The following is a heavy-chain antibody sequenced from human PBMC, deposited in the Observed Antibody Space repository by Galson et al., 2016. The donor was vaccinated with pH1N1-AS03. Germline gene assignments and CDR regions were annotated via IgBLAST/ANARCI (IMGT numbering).Heavy chain of an antibody. D-gene: IGHD1-26*01. CDR1: GYNFTNYW. CDR2: IDPRDSDT. Sequence: QSGAEVKKPGESLKISCKASGYNFTNYWIGWVRQMPGKGLEWMGIIDPRDSDTRYSPSFQGQVTISADKSFSTAYIQWGSLKASDTAMYYCARHGEPATLSGWFDPWGQGTLVTVSS. V-gene: IGHV5-51*01. J-gene: IGHJ5*02. CDR3: ARHGEPATLSGWFDP.